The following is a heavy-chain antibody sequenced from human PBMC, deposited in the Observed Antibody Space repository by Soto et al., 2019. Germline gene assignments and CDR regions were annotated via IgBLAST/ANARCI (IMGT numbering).Heavy chain of an antibody. J-gene: IGHJ4*02. CDR3: AKKVNSGPGSQYFDY. CDR1: GLTFSSYS. D-gene: IGHD3-10*01. V-gene: IGHV3-23*01. CDR2: FRTSGDGGTT. Sequence: GGSLRLSCAASGLTFSSYSMSWVRQAPGKGLEWVSGFRTSGDGGTTYYANSVKGRFTISRDNSKNMLFLQMNSLRAEDTAIYYCAKKVNSGPGSQYFDYWGQGTLVTVSS.